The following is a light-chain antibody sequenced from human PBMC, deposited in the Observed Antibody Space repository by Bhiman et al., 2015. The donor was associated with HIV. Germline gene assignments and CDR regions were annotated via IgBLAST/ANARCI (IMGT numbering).Light chain of an antibody. CDR2: GNN. CDR3: SSYAGSNNVV. Sequence: QSVLTQPPSVSGAPGQRVTISCTGSSSNIGAGYDVHWYQQLPGTAPKLLIYGNNNRPSGVPDRFSGSKSGNTASLTVSGLQAEDEADYYCSSYAGSNNVVFGGGTKLTVL. V-gene: IGLV1-40*01. CDR1: SSNIGAGYD. J-gene: IGLJ2*01.